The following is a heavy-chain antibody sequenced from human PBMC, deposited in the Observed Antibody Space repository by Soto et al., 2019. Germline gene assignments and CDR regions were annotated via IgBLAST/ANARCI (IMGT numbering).Heavy chain of an antibody. CDR3: ARHLTYCSAGSCYSDFPYYGMDV. D-gene: IGHD2-15*01. CDR1: GVSFSGYY. Sequence: PSETLSLTCAVYGVSFSGYYWGWIRQPPGKGLEWIGSIFYSGSTYYNPSLKSRVTISVDTSKNQFSLKLSSVTAADTAVYYCARHLTYCSAGSCYSDFPYYGMDVWGQGTTVTVSS. J-gene: IGHJ6*02. V-gene: IGHV4-39*01. CDR2: IFYSGST.